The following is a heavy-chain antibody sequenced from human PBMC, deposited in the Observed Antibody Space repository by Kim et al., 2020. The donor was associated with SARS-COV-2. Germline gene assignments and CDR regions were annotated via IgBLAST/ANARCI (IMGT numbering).Heavy chain of an antibody. Sequence: SETLSLTCTVSGGSISSYYWSWIRQPPGKGLEWIGYIYYSGSTNYNPSLKSRVTISVDTSKNQFSLKLSSVTAADTAVYYCARHSSGWYYFDYWGQGTLVTVSS. CDR2: IYYSGST. D-gene: IGHD6-19*01. CDR1: GGSISSYY. J-gene: IGHJ4*02. V-gene: IGHV4-59*08. CDR3: ARHSSGWYYFDY.